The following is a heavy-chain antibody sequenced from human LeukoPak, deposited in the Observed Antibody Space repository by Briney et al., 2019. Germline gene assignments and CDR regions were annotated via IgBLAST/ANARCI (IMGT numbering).Heavy chain of an antibody. CDR1: GYPFSAHF. J-gene: IGHJ4*02. D-gene: IGHD3-10*01. CDR3: VRGTLTPGMDY. Sequence: AASVKVSCKASGYPFSAHFLNWVRQAPGQGLEWMGNIDTTTGNPRYAQDFTGRFVFSLDTSVSTAYLQITSLKADDTAAYYCVRGTLTPGMDYWGQGTQVTVSS. CDR2: IDTTTGNP. V-gene: IGHV7-4-1*02.